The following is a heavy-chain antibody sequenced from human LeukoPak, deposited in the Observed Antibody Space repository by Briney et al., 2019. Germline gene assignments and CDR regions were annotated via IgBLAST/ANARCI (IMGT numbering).Heavy chain of an antibody. CDR1: GFTFSSYE. CDR3: AREGQDSYGFDM. Sequence: PGASLRLSCAASGFTFSSYEMHSVRQAPGKGLEWVSYISESGTNIYYVDSVKGRFTISRDNAKNSQYLQMNSLRAEDTAVYYCAREGQDSYGFDMWGQGTMVTVSS. J-gene: IGHJ3*02. V-gene: IGHV3-48*03. D-gene: IGHD6-6*01. CDR2: ISESGTNI.